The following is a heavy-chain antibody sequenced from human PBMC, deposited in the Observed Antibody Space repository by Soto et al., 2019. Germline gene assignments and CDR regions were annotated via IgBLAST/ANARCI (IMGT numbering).Heavy chain of an antibody. CDR3: ARGGRWLQGNDY. CDR1: GFTFSSYA. CDR2: IWHDGSNK. D-gene: IGHD3-16*01. J-gene: IGHJ4*02. Sequence: QVQLVESGGGVVQPGRSLRLSCAASGFTFSSYAMHWVRQAPGKGLEWVAVIWHDGSNKYYADSMKGRFTISRDNSKNTLFLQMNSLRPDDTAVYYCARGGRWLQGNDYWGQGSLVTVSS. V-gene: IGHV3-30*04.